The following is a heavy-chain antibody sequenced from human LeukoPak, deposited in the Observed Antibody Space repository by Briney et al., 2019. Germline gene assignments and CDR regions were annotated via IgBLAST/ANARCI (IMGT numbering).Heavy chain of an antibody. V-gene: IGHV4-38-2*02. CDR1: GGSISSGYY. Sequence: SETPSLTCTVSGGSISSGYYWAWIRQPPGTGLEWIGSIYHTGSTYYNPSLKSRVTMSVDTSKNQFSLKLTSVTAADTAVYYCARVLFCSGGSCYLRLFDFWGQGTLVTVSS. D-gene: IGHD2-15*01. CDR3: ARVLFCSGGSCYLRLFDF. CDR2: IYHTGST. J-gene: IGHJ4*02.